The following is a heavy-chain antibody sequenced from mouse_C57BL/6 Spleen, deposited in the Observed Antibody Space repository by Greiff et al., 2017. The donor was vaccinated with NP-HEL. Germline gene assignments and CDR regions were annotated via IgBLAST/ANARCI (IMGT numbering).Heavy chain of an antibody. J-gene: IGHJ1*03. D-gene: IGHD1-1*01. Sequence: VKLMESGAELARPGASVKLSCKASGYTFTSYGISWVKQRTGQGLEWIGEIYPRSGNTYYNEKFKGKATLTADKSSSTAYMELRSLTSEDSAVYFCARESTTVVARYFDVWGTGTTVTVSS. CDR1: GYTFTSYG. CDR2: IYPRSGNT. V-gene: IGHV1-81*01. CDR3: ARESTTVVARYFDV.